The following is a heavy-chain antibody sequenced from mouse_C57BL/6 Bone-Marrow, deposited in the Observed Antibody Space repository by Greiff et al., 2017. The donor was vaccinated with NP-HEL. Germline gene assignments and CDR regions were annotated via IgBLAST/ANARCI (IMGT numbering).Heavy chain of an antibody. CDR1: GYTFTSYW. CDR3: ARWNSSGYGD. D-gene: IGHD3-2*02. CDR2: IDPSDSYT. J-gene: IGHJ2*01. Sequence: QVQLQQPGAELVRPGTSVKLSCKASGYTFTSYWMHWVKQRPGQGLEWIGVIDPSDSYTTYNQKFKGKATLTVDTSSSTAYMQLSSLTSEDSAVYYCARWNSSGYGDWGQGTTLTVAS. V-gene: IGHV1-59*01.